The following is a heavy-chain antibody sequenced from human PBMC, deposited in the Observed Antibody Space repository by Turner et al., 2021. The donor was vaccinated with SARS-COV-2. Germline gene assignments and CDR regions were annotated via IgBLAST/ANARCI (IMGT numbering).Heavy chain of an antibody. CDR1: GFTFSIYT. J-gene: IGHJ4*02. V-gene: IGHV3-21*01. D-gene: IGHD3-3*01. CDR2: ISSSSSYI. Sequence: EVQLVESGGGLVKPGGSLRLSCAASGFTFSIYTMTWVRQAPGKGLEWVSAISSSSSYIYYADSVKGRFTISRDNAKNSLYLQMNSLRAEDTAVYYCARGLYDFWSAYRYWGQGTLVTVSS. CDR3: ARGLYDFWSAYRY.